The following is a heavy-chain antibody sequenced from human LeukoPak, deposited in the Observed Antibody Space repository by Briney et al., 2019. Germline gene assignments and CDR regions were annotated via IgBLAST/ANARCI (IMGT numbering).Heavy chain of an antibody. V-gene: IGHV4-4*07. J-gene: IGHJ4*02. CDR2: DNT. Sequence: SETLSLTCTVSGGSISSYYWSWIRQPAGKGLEWIGRDNTNYNPSLKSRVTMSIDTSKNQFSLKLSSVTAADTAVYYCARRSYDILTGYYTFDYWGQGTLVTVSS. CDR1: GGSISSYY. CDR3: ARRSYDILTGYYTFDY. D-gene: IGHD3-9*01.